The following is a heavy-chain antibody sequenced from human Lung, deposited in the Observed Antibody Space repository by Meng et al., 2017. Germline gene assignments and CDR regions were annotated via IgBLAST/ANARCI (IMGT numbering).Heavy chain of an antibody. J-gene: IGHJ4*02. CDR1: GGSISSDNW. D-gene: IGHD2-21*01. CDR2: IYHSGST. CDR3: TKNDFYCLGY. V-gene: IGHV4-4*02. Sequence: QVQLQESGPGLVKPSGTLSLTCAVSGGSISSDNWWSWVRQPPGKGLEWIGEIYHSGSTNYNPPLKSRITISVDKPKNQFSLTLSSVTAADTAVYYCTKNDFYCLGYWGQGTLVTVSS.